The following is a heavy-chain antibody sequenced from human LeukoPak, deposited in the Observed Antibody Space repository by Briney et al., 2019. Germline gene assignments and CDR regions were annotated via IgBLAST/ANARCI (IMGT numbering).Heavy chain of an antibody. V-gene: IGHV4-34*01. Sequence: SETLSLTCAVYGGSSSGYYWSWIRQPPGKGLEWIGEINHSGSTNYNPSLKSRVTISVDTSKNQFSLKLSSVTAADTAVYYCARESRRYSSSWYIDYWGQGTLVTVSS. J-gene: IGHJ4*02. CDR1: GGSSSGYY. CDR3: ARESRRYSSSWYIDY. CDR2: INHSGST. D-gene: IGHD6-13*01.